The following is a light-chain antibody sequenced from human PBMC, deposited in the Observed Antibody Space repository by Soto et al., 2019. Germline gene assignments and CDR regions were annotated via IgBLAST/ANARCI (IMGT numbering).Light chain of an antibody. V-gene: IGKV1-9*01. Sequence: DLPLTQSPSFRSASVGDRVTITCRASQGIGSYLGWYQQAPGKAPKLLIYGASTLQSGVPSRFSGSGSGTEFTLTISSLQPEDVATYFCQHLNTYPAFGGGTKVEI. CDR2: GAS. CDR3: QHLNTYPA. J-gene: IGKJ4*01. CDR1: QGIGSY.